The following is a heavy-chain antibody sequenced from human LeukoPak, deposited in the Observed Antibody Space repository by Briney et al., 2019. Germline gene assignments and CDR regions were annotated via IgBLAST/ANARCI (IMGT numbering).Heavy chain of an antibody. Sequence: ASVKVSCKASGYTFTGYYIHWVRQAPGEGLEWMGWISPNSGGTNYAQKFQGRVTMTRDTSISTAYLELSRLRSDDTAVYYCARDMLAAADTSWGQGTLVTVSS. D-gene: IGHD6-13*01. CDR3: ARDMLAAADTS. CDR2: ISPNSGGT. J-gene: IGHJ5*02. V-gene: IGHV1-2*02. CDR1: GYTFTGYY.